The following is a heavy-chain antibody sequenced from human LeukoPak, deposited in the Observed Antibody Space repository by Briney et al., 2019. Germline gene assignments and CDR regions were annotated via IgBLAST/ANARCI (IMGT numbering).Heavy chain of an antibody. CDR3: ARTILRGSGSYIDY. J-gene: IGHJ4*02. V-gene: IGHV4-28*01. Sequence: SETLSLTCAVSGYSISSSNWWGWIRQPPGKGLEWIGHIYYSGSTYYNPSLKSRVTMSVDTSKNQFSLKLSSVTAVDTAVYYCARTILRGSGSYIDYWGQGTLVTVSS. CDR2: IYYSGST. D-gene: IGHD3-10*01. CDR1: GYSISSSNW.